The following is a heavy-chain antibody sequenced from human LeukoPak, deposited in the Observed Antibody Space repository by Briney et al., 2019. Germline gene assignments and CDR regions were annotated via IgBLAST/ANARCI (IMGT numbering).Heavy chain of an antibody. Sequence: GGSLRLSCAASGFTFSTSAMSWVRQAPGKGLEWVSDISGNDGNTYYAESVKGQFTISRDNSKNTLFLQMNSLRDEDTAIYYCAKVYFRSVSGPPSRWGQGTLVTVSS. CDR2: ISGNDGNT. CDR1: GFTFSTSA. V-gene: IGHV3-23*01. CDR3: AKVYFRSVSGPPSR. J-gene: IGHJ4*02. D-gene: IGHD2-8*01.